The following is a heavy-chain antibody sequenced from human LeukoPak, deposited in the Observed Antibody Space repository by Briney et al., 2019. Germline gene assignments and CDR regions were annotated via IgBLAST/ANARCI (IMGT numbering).Heavy chain of an antibody. V-gene: IGHV1-18*01. CDR1: GYTFTTYG. Sequence: ASEKVSCKDSGYTFTTYGISWVRQAPGRGLEWMGWISAYNGNTYYAQKPQRRVTMTTDTSTSTVYMELRSLRSDDTAIYYCARDLEFCGGDCYTDAFDIWGQGTMVTVSS. J-gene: IGHJ3*02. D-gene: IGHD2-21*02. CDR3: ARDLEFCGGDCYTDAFDI. CDR2: ISAYNGNT.